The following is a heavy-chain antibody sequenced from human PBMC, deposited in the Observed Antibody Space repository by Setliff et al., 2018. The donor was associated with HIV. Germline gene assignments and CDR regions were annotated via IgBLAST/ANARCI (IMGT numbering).Heavy chain of an antibody. CDR1: RGSISSSSYY. Sequence: PSETLSLTCSVSRGSISSSSYYWGWIRQPPGKGLEWIGSLYYSGTTYYNPSLKSRVTISVDTSRNQFSLKLTSVTAADTAVYYCARRPIKGYGPFDSWGPGTLVTVSS. CDR2: LYYSGTT. J-gene: IGHJ4*02. D-gene: IGHD2-15*01. V-gene: IGHV4-39*01. CDR3: ARRPIKGYGPFDS.